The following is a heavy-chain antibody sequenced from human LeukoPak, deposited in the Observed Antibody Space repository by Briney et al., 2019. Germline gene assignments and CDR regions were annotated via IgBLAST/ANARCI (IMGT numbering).Heavy chain of an antibody. V-gene: IGHV1-8*02. CDR2: MNPNSGNT. CDR1: GYTFTSYD. J-gene: IGHJ3*02. Sequence: GASVKVSCKASGYTFTSYDINWVRQATGQGLEWMGWMNPNSGNTGYAQKLQGRVTMTTDTSTSTAYMELRSLRSDDTAVYYCARDISGSYEDAFDIWGQGTMVTVSS. CDR3: ARDISGSYEDAFDI. D-gene: IGHD1-26*01.